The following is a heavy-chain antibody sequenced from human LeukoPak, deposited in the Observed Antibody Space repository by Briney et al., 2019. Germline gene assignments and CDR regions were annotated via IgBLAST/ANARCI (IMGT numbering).Heavy chain of an antibody. J-gene: IGHJ4*02. D-gene: IGHD1-26*01. V-gene: IGHV3-13*04. CDR1: GFTFSSYD. CDR2: IGTAGDT. Sequence: GGSLRLSCAASGFTFSSYDMHWVRQATGRGLEWVSGIGTAGDTYYPGSVKGRFSISRENAKNSLYLQMNSLRAGDTAVYYCARGMGATTQSLFDQWGQGTLVTVSS. CDR3: ARGMGATTQSLFDQ.